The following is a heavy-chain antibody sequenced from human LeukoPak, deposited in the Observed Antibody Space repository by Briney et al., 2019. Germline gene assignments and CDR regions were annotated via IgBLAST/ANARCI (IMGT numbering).Heavy chain of an antibody. CDR2: ISGSGGST. CDR1: GFTFSSYA. V-gene: IGHV3-23*01. J-gene: IGHJ4*02. Sequence: PGGSLRLSCAASGFTFSSYAMSWVRQAPGKGLEWVSAISGSGGSTYYADSVKGRFTISRDNSKNTLYLQMNSLRAEDTAVYYCAKDREYSSGWYVSHYFDYWGQGTLVTVSS. D-gene: IGHD6-19*01. CDR3: AKDREYSSGWYVSHYFDY.